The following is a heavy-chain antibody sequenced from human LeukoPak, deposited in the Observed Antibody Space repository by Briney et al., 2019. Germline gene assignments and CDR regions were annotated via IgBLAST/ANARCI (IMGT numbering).Heavy chain of an antibody. CDR3: ARETDYYDSSGFYNWFDP. CDR1: GFPFSNYG. Sequence: GGTLRLSCAASGFPFSNYGMSWVRQAPGKGLEWVANIKQDGSEKYYVDSVKGRFTISRDNAKNSLYLQMNSLRAGDTAVYYCARETDYYDSSGFYNWFDPWGQGTLVTVSS. D-gene: IGHD3-22*01. CDR2: IKQDGSEK. V-gene: IGHV3-7*01. J-gene: IGHJ5*02.